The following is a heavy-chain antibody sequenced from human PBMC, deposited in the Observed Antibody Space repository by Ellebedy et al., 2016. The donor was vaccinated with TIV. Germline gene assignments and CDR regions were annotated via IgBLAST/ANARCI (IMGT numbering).Heavy chain of an antibody. CDR2: INPNSGGT. D-gene: IGHD3-10*01. CDR3: AREDYYGSGSNNWFDP. CDR1: GYTFTGYY. J-gene: IGHJ5*02. V-gene: IGHV1-2*02. Sequence: ASVKVSXXASGYTFTGYYMHWVRQAPGQGLEWMGWINPNSGGTNYAQKFQGRVTMTRDTSISTAYMELSSLRSEDTAVYYCAREDYYGSGSNNWFDPWGQGTLVTVSS.